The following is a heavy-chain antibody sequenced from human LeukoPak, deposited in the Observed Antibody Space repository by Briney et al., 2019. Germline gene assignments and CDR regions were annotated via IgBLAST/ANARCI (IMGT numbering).Heavy chain of an antibody. D-gene: IGHD6-19*01. CDR2: INPSSKKT. Sequence: ASVKVSCKTSGYIFTTNYIHWVRQAPGQGLEWVGKINPSSKKTNYAQRLQDRVTMTSDTSTNTVYMDLGSLTSDDTAIYYCARGLYDSGWSSKDYWGQGTLVIVSS. CDR3: ARGLYDSGWSSKDY. J-gene: IGHJ4*02. V-gene: IGHV1-46*04. CDR1: GYIFTTNY.